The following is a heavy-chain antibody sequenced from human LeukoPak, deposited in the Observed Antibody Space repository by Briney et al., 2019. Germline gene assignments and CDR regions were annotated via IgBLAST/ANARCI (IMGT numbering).Heavy chain of an antibody. Sequence: SETLSLTCTVSGGSISSYYWSWIRQPPGKGLEWIGYIYYSGSTNYNPSLKSRVTISVDTSKNQFSLKLSSVTAADTALYYCAREDSGYYYYWGQGTLVTVSS. CDR3: AREDSGYYYY. CDR2: IYYSGST. D-gene: IGHD3-22*01. J-gene: IGHJ4*02. V-gene: IGHV4-59*01. CDR1: GGSISSYY.